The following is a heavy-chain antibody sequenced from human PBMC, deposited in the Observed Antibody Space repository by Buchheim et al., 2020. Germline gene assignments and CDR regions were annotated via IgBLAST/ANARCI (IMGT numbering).Heavy chain of an antibody. CDR2: INHSGSS. CDR1: GASLSGYY. CDR3: ASFWLGMTGTSFDP. V-gene: IGHV4-34*01. D-gene: IGHD1-1*01. Sequence: QVQLQQWGAGLLKPSETLSLTCAVYGASLSGYYWSWIRQPPGKGLEWIGEINHSGSSNYNPSLKSRVSMLVDPSRNQISLKLRSVTAADTAVYYCASFWLGMTGTSFDPWGQGTL. J-gene: IGHJ5*02.